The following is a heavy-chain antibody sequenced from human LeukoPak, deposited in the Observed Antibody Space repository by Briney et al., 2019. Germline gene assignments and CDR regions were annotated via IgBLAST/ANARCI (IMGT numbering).Heavy chain of an antibody. V-gene: IGHV1-69*05. CDR1: GGTFSSYA. CDR2: IIPIFGTA. Sequence: GASVKVSCKASGGTFSSYAISWVRQAPGQGLEWMGGIIPIFGTANYAQKFQGRVTITTDESTSTAYMELSSLRSEDTAVYYCARVQGADYGDYVGWGAFDIWGQGTMVTVSS. J-gene: IGHJ3*02. CDR3: ARVQGADYGDYVGWGAFDI. D-gene: IGHD4-17*01.